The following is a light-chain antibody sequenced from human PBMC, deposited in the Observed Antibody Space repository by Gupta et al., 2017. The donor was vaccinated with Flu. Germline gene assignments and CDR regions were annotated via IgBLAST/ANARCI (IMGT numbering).Light chain of an antibody. Sequence: ISCRSSQSILHTNGCNYLDWYLQKREQSPQLLIYLGSTRASGVANRFSGSGSGTDFTMKISRVAAEDVGVYYCMQARQTQLTFGGGTKVEIK. CDR1: QSILHTNGCNY. CDR2: LGS. V-gene: IGKV2-28*01. CDR3: MQARQTQLT. J-gene: IGKJ4*01.